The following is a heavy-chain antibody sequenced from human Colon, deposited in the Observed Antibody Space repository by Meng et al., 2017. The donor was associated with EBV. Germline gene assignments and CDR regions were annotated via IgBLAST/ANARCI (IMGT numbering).Heavy chain of an antibody. Sequence: QVKLQEFGSGLVRPSQTLSLTCAVSGDSITSGDYSWTWIRQPPGKGLEWIGYIYHGVNIYYTPSLRSRVTISVDKSRNQFSLKLTSVSAADTAVYYCVRDTRRGGGWFDPWGQGTLVTVSS. CDR2: IYHGVNI. CDR3: VRDTRRGGGWFDP. CDR1: GDSITSGDYS. V-gene: IGHV4-30-2*01. J-gene: IGHJ5*02. D-gene: IGHD3-10*01.